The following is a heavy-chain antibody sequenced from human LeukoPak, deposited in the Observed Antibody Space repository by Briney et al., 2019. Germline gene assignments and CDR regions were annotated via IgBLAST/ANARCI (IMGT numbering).Heavy chain of an antibody. CDR2: ISAYNGNT. Sequence: ASVKVSCKASGYTFTSYGISWVRQAPGQGLEWMGWISAYNGNTNYAQKLQGRVTMTTDTSTSTAYMELRSLRSDDTAVYYCARDPGDIVATIYYYYGMDVWGQGTTVTVPS. CDR1: GYTFTSYG. D-gene: IGHD5-12*01. J-gene: IGHJ6*02. CDR3: ARDPGDIVATIYYYYGMDV. V-gene: IGHV1-18*01.